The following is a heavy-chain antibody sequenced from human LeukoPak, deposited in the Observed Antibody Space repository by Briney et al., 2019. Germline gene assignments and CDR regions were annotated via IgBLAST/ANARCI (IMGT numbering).Heavy chain of an antibody. V-gene: IGHV3-30-3*01. CDR3: AREGYYGSGSPPSLYFDY. D-gene: IGHD3-10*01. Sequence: GVSLRLSYAASGFTFRNYVIHWVRQAPGKGLEWVAVTPSDLNVKLYADSVKGRFTISRDNSRSTLYLQMNSLRPEDTAIYYCAREGYYGSGSPPSLYFDYWGQGTLVTVSS. CDR2: TPSDLNVK. CDR1: GFTFRNYV. J-gene: IGHJ4*02.